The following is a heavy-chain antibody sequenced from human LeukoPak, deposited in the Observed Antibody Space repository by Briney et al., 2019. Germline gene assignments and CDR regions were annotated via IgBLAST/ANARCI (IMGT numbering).Heavy chain of an antibody. CDR1: GGSFSGYY. CDR3: ARARDFWSGYFDY. Sequence: SETLSLTCAVYGGSFSGYYWSWIRQPPGKGLEWIGEIDHSGSTNYNPSLKSRVTISVDTSKNQFSLKLSSVTAADTAVYYCARARDFWSGYFDYWGQGTLVTVSS. CDR2: IDHSGST. J-gene: IGHJ4*02. V-gene: IGHV4-34*01. D-gene: IGHD3-3*01.